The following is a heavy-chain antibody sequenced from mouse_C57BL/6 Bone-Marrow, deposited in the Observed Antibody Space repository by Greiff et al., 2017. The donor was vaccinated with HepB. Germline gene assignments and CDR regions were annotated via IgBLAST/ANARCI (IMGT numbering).Heavy chain of an antibody. Sequence: EVQGVESGGDLVKPGGSLKLSCAASGFTFSSYGMSWVRQTPDKRLEWVATISSGGSYTYYPDSVKGRFTISRDNAKKTLYLQMSSLKSEDTAMYYCARGYYYGSSFYAMDYWGQGTSVTVSS. V-gene: IGHV5-6*01. CDR3: ARGYYYGSSFYAMDY. J-gene: IGHJ4*01. CDR2: ISSGGSYT. D-gene: IGHD1-1*01. CDR1: GFTFSSYG.